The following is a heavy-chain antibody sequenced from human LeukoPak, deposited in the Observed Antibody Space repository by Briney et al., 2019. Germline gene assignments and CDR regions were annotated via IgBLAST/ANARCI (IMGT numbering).Heavy chain of an antibody. J-gene: IGHJ4*02. Sequence: GASVKVSCKASGSTFTDYFMHWVRQAPGQGLEWMGWISPEGGDTHCAQRFQGRVTMTRDTSISTAYMELTSLSSDDTAFYYCARNYGHNSKYFDFWGQGTLVTVSS. D-gene: IGHD4-17*01. CDR2: ISPEGGDT. V-gene: IGHV1-2*02. CDR3: ARNYGHNSKYFDF. CDR1: GSTFTDYF.